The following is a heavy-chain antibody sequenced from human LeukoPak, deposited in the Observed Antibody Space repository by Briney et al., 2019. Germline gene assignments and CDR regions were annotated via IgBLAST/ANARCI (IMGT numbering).Heavy chain of an antibody. D-gene: IGHD2-21*01. CDR2: ISDSGGSA. CDR3: ARESVADYYYYGMDV. CDR1: GFTFSSYA. V-gene: IGHV3-23*01. Sequence: GGSLRLSCAASGFTFSSYAMSWVRQAPGKGLEWVSGISDSGGSAYYADSVKGRFTISRDNAKNTLYLQMNSLRAEDTAVYYCARESVADYYYYGMDVWGQGTTVTVSS. J-gene: IGHJ6*02.